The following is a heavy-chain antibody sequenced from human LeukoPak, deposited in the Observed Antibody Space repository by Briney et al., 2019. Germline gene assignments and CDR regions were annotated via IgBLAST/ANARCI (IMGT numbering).Heavy chain of an antibody. CDR1: GFTFSSYG. CDR2: IRYDGSNK. CDR3: AKDLRTSSSWYEDY. D-gene: IGHD6-13*01. Sequence: GGSLRLSCAASGFTFSSYGMHWVRQAPGKGLEWVAFIRYDGSNKYYADSVKGRFTISRDNSKNTLYLQMNSLRAEDTAVYYCAKDLRTSSSWYEDYWGQGTLVTVSS. V-gene: IGHV3-30*02. J-gene: IGHJ4*02.